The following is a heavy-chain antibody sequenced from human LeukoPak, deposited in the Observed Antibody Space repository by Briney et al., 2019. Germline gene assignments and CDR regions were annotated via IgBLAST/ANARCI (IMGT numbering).Heavy chain of an antibody. CDR3: AKAVGSYSSSWYPRC. CDR1: GFTFSSYA. Sequence: QAGGSLRLSCAASGFTFSSYAMTWVRQAPGKGLEWVSAISGSGGSTYYADSVKGRFTISRGNSKNTLYLQMNSLRAEDTAVYYCAKAVGSYSSSWYPRCWGQGTLVTVSS. CDR2: ISGSGGST. J-gene: IGHJ4*02. V-gene: IGHV3-23*01. D-gene: IGHD6-13*01.